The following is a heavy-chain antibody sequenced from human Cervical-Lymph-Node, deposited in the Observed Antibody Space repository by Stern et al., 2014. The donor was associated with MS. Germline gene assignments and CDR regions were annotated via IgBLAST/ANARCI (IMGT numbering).Heavy chain of an antibody. CDR1: GYSFTSYW. CDR3: ARLASPGVGMDV. CDR2: IYPADPYP. V-gene: IGHV5-51*01. J-gene: IGHJ6*02. Sequence: EVQLVESGAEVKKPGESLKISCKGSGYSFTSYWIGWVRQMPGKGLEWMGLIYPADPYPRYSPPFQGQVTVSAANSTSTAYLQWSTLKASDTASYYCARLASPGVGMDVWGQGTTVTVSS. D-gene: IGHD2-8*01.